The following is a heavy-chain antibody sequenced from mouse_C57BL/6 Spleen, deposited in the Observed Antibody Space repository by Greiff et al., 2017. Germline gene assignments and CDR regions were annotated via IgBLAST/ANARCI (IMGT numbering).Heavy chain of an antibody. Sequence: VKLQQSGPELVKPGASVKISCKASGYAFSSSWMNWVKQRPGKGLEWIGRIYPGDGDTNYNGKFKGKATLTADKSSSTAYMQLSSLTSEDSAVYFCAREDYGSSMDYWGQGTSVTVSS. CDR1: GYAFSSSW. V-gene: IGHV1-82*01. J-gene: IGHJ4*01. CDR2: IYPGDGDT. CDR3: AREDYGSSMDY. D-gene: IGHD2-2*01.